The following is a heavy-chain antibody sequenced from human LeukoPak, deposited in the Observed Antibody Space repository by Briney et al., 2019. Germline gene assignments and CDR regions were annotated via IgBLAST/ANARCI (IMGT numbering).Heavy chain of an antibody. CDR3: AREARVTYDILTGYFDY. CDR1: GGSISSYY. V-gene: IGHV4-59*01. CDR2: IYYSGST. Sequence: SETLSLTCTVSGGSISSYYWSWIRQPPGKGLEWIGYIYYSGSTNYNPSLKSRVTISVDTSKNQFSMKLSSVTAADTAVYYCAREARVTYDILTGYFDYWGQGTLVTVSS. D-gene: IGHD3-9*01. J-gene: IGHJ4*02.